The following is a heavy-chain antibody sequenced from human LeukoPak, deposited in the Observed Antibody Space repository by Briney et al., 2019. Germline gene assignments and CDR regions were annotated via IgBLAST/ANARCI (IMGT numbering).Heavy chain of an antibody. Sequence: SDTLSLICAVYGGISSAYYWIWIRHPPGKGLQWIGEMNHSGITNYNPSLKSRFTISVDTSKNQFSLKLSSVTAADTAVYYCASRYSSGWGSHWYFDPWGRGTPVTVSS. D-gene: IGHD6-19*01. CDR3: ASRYSSGWGSHWYFDP. CDR2: MNHSGIT. J-gene: IGHJ2*01. V-gene: IGHV4-34*01. CDR1: GGISSAYY.